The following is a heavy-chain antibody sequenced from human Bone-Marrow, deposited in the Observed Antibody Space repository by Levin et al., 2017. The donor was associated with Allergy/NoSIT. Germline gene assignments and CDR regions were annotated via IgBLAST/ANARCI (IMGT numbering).Heavy chain of an antibody. CDR3: ARGSFEGIFGTIMPPEY. Sequence: LSLTCAVSGFTGNGDYMSWVRQAPGKGLDWVSVIYRGGTTYYADSVMGRFTISRDISKNTLYLQMNGLRAEDTAVYYCARGSFEGIFGTIMPPEYWGQGTLVTVSS. J-gene: IGHJ4*02. CDR1: GFTGNGDY. CDR2: IYRGGTT. V-gene: IGHV3-53*01. D-gene: IGHD3-3*01.